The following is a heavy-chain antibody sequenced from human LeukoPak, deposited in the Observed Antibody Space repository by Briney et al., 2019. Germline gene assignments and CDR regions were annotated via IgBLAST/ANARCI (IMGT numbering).Heavy chain of an antibody. CDR2: IVVGSGNT. Sequence: GASVKVSCKASGFTFTSSAMQWVRQARGQRLEWIGWIVVGSGNTNYAQKFQERVTITRDMSTSTAYMEPSSLRSEDTAVYYCAASSPAAGDAFDIWGQGTMVTVSS. CDR1: GFTFTSSA. CDR3: AASSPAAGDAFDI. D-gene: IGHD6-19*01. J-gene: IGHJ3*02. V-gene: IGHV1-58*02.